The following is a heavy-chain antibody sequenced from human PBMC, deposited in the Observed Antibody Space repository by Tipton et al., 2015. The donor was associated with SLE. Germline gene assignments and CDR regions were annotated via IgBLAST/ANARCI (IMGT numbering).Heavy chain of an antibody. J-gene: IGHJ6*03. CDR1: GGSFSGYY. V-gene: IGHV4-34*01. Sequence: TLSLTCAVYGGSFSGYYWSWIRQPPGKGLEWIGEINHSGSTNYNPSLKSRVTISVDTSKNQFSLKLSSVTAADTAAYYCARDLGYYMDVWGKGTTVTVSS. CDR3: ARDLGYYMDV. D-gene: IGHD7-27*01. CDR2: INHSGST.